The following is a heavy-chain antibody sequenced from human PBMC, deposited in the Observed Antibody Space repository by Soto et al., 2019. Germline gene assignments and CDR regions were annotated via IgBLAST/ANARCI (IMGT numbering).Heavy chain of an antibody. CDR2: IRTKSKNYAT. J-gene: IGHJ5*02. V-gene: IGHV3-73*01. CDR1: GFTFSGSA. CDR3: TTPYETGFDP. Sequence: EVQLVESGGGLVQPGGSLKLSCAASGFTFSGSAVHWVRQASGKGLEWVGRIRTKSKNYATAYGASVKGRFTISRDDSKSTAYLQMNTLRTEDTAVYYCTTPYETGFDPWGQGTLVTVAS. D-gene: IGHD2-21*02.